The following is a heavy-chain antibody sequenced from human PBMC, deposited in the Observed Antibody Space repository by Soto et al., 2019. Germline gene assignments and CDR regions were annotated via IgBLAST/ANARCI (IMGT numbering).Heavy chain of an antibody. CDR3: ARQHPLDSRVWYD. J-gene: IGHJ4*02. CDR1: GYTFTTHG. V-gene: IGHV1-18*04. CDR2: ISPYNGKT. D-gene: IGHD6-19*01. Sequence: GASVKVSCKASGYTFTTHGISWVRQAPGQGLEWMGWISPYNGKTTYAQKVQGRVTMTTDTSTSTAYMELRGLRSDDTAVYYCARQHPLDSRVWYDWGQGTLVTVSS.